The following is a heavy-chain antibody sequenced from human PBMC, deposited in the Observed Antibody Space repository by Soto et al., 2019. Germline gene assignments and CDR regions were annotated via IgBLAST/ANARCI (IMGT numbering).Heavy chain of an antibody. CDR3: ARYRYSSSWSYYYYGMDV. V-gene: IGHV4-4*02. CDR1: GVSIGSSNW. J-gene: IGHJ6*02. D-gene: IGHD6-13*01. CDR2: IYHSGST. Sequence: SETLSLTCAVSGVSIGSSNWLSWVRQPTGKGLEWIGEIYHSGSTNYNPSLKSRVTISVDKSKNQFSLKLSSVTAADTAVYYCARYRYSSSWSYYYYGMDVWGQWTTVTVSS.